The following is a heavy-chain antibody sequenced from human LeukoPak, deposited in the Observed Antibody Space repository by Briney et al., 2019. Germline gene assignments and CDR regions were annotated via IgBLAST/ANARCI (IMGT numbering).Heavy chain of an antibody. D-gene: IGHD3-3*01. V-gene: IGHV4-38-2*02. J-gene: IGHJ5*02. CDR1: SSSITSIYY. CDR3: ARLDFWSGYIVHEVDP. Sequence: SETLSLTCSVSSSSITSIYYWGWIRQPPGKGLEWIASVYHSGSTYYNPSLKDRVTVSVDKSSNQFTLRLSSVTAADTAFYYCARLDFWSGYIVHEVDPWGQGTLVTVSS. CDR2: VYHSGST.